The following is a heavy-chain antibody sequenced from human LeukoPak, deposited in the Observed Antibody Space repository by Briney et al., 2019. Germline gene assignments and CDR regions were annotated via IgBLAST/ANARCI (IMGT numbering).Heavy chain of an antibody. CDR2: INPISAVT. J-gene: IGHJ4*02. CDR1: GYSFIAYY. D-gene: IGHD3-10*01. Sequence: ASVKVSCKASGYSFIAYYMHWVRQAPGQGLEWMGWINPISAVTNYAQKFQGRVTMTVDTSINTAYMDLSSLTSDDTAVYFCARDPWFDELARDYWGQGTLVTVSS. CDR3: ARDPWFDELARDY. V-gene: IGHV1-2*02.